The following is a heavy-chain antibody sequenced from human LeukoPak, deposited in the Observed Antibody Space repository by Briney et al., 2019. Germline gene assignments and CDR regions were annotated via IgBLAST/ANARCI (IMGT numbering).Heavy chain of an antibody. CDR3: ARVREYDILTGYYSFDY. V-gene: IGHV1-8*01. D-gene: IGHD3-9*01. CDR1: GYTFTSYD. J-gene: IGHJ4*02. CDR2: LNPNRGNT. Sequence: ASVKVSCKASGYTFTSYDINWVRQAIGQGLEWMGWLNPNRGNTGYAQKFQGRVTMTRNTSISTAYMELSSLRSEDTAVYYCARVREYDILTGYYSFDYWGQGTLVTVSS.